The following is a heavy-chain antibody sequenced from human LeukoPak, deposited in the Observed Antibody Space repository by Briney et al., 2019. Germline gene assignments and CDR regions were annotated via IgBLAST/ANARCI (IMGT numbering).Heavy chain of an antibody. CDR3: ARQNYGSAPLRY. CDR1: GGSISSGSYY. Sequence: SETLSLTCTVSGGSISSGSYYWSWIRQPAGKGLEWIGRIYTSGSTNYNPSLKSRVTISVDTSKNQFSLKLSSVTAADTAVYYCARQNYGSAPLRYWGQGTLVTVSS. V-gene: IGHV4-61*02. D-gene: IGHD3-10*01. CDR2: IYTSGST. J-gene: IGHJ4*02.